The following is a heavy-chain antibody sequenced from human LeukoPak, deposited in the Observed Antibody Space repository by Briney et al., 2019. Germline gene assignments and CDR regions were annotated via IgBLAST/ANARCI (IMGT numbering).Heavy chain of an antibody. Sequence: ASVKVSCKASGYTFTSYGISWVRQAPGQGLEWMGWISAYNGNTNYAQKLQGRVTMTTDTSTSTAYMELRSLRSDDTAVYYCAREYTAMVTHWFDPWGQGTLVTVSS. D-gene: IGHD5-18*01. CDR2: ISAYNGNT. CDR1: GYTFTSYG. J-gene: IGHJ5*02. V-gene: IGHV1-18*01. CDR3: AREYTAMVTHWFDP.